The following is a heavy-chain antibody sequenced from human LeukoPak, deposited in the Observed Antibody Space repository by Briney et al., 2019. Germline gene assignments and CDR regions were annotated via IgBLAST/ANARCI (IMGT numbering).Heavy chain of an antibody. D-gene: IGHD3-22*01. CDR2: IYTSGST. CDR1: GGSISSYY. Sequence: SETLSLTCTVSGGSISSYYWSWIRQPAGKGLEWIGRIYTSGSTNYNPSLKSRVTMSVDTSKNQFSLKLSSVTAADTAVYYCARSPYYYGSSDYYLAYWGQGTLVTVSS. V-gene: IGHV4-4*07. J-gene: IGHJ4*02. CDR3: ARSPYYYGSSDYYLAY.